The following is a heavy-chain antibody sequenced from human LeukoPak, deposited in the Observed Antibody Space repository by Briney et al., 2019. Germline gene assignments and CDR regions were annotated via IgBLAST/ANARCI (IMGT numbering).Heavy chain of an antibody. D-gene: IGHD3-3*01. Sequence: ASVKVSCKASGYTFTSYDINWVRQATGQGLEWMGWMNPNSGNTGYAQKFQGRVTMTRNTSISTAYMELSSLRSEDTAVYYCARSYDFWSGYSLTYFDYWGQGTLVTVSS. J-gene: IGHJ4*02. CDR1: GYTFTSYD. CDR2: MNPNSGNT. V-gene: IGHV1-8*01. CDR3: ARSYDFWSGYSLTYFDY.